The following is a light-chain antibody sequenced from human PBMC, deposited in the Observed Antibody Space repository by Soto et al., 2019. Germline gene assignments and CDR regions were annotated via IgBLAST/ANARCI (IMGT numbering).Light chain of an antibody. Sequence: QLVLTQSSSASASLGSSVKLTCTLSSGHSSYIIAWHQQQPGKAPRYLMKLESSGSYNKGSGVPDRFSGSSSGADRYLTISNLQFEEEADYYCETWDSNTRVCGGGTKLTVL. CDR3: ETWDSNTRV. CDR1: SGHSSYI. V-gene: IGLV4-60*02. CDR2: LESSGSY. J-gene: IGLJ3*02.